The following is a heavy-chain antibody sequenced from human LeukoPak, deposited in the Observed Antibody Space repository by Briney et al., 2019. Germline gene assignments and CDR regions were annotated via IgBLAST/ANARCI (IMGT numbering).Heavy chain of an antibody. V-gene: IGHV3-9*01. CDR2: ISWNSGSI. CDR3: AKDSSGSPRYFDY. D-gene: IGHD1-26*01. Sequence: PGRSLRLSCAASGFTFDDYAMNWVRHAPGKGLEWVSGISWNSGSIGYADSVKGRFTISRDNAKNSLYLQMNSLRAEDTALYYCAKDSSGSPRYFDYWGQGTLVTVSS. J-gene: IGHJ4*02. CDR1: GFTFDDYA.